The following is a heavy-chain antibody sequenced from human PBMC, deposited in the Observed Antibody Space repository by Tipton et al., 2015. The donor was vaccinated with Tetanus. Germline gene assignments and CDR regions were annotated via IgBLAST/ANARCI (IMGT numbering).Heavy chain of an antibody. CDR1: GDSVSSNRAA. D-gene: IGHD6-19*01. V-gene: IGHV6-1*01. J-gene: IGHJ1*01. CDR3: ARGGSDWSWYLQH. CDR2: TYYRSRWYN. Sequence: VKPSQTLSLTCAISGDSVSSNRAAWNWIRQSPSRGLEWLGRTYYRSRWYNDYALSVRSRITINPDTSKNQFSLKLTSVTAADTAVYYWARGGSDWSWYLQHWGQGTLVTVSS.